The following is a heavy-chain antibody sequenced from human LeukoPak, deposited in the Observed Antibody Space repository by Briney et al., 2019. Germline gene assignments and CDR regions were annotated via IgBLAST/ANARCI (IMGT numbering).Heavy chain of an antibody. CDR2: IGGSSGST. J-gene: IGHJ4*02. D-gene: IGHD1-26*01. CDR3: AWELPTDY. V-gene: IGHV3-23*01. Sequence: PGRSLRLSCAASGFTFDDYAMHWVRQAPGKGLEWVSGIGGSSGSTYYADSVKGRLTIARDNSKNTLYLQMDSLRAEDTAVYYCAWELPTDYWGQGTLVTVS. CDR1: GFTFDDYA.